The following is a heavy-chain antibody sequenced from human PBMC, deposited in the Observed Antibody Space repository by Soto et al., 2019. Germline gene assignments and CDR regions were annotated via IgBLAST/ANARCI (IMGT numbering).Heavy chain of an antibody. CDR1: GGSISSGDYY. V-gene: IGHV4-30-4*01. CDR3: AMWVVDTGVDY. J-gene: IGHJ4*02. Sequence: QVQLQESGPGLVKPSQTLSLTCTVSGGSISSGDYYWSWIRQPPGKGLEWIGYIYYSGSTYYNPSLTSRVTISGYTSKNQFSLKLSSVTAADTAVYYCAMWVVDTGVDYWGQGTLVTVSS. D-gene: IGHD1-1*01. CDR2: IYYSGST.